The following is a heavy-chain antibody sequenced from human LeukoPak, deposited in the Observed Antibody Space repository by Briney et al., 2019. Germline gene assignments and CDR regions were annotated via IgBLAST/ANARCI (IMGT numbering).Heavy chain of an antibody. J-gene: IGHJ4*02. CDR3: ARHDYGGNPHY. D-gene: IGHD4-23*01. CDR1: GGSLSSYY. V-gene: IGHV4-39*01. Sequence: SETLSLTCTVSGGSLSSYYWSWIRQPPGKGLEWIGSIYYSGSTYYNPSLKSRVTISVDTSKNQFSLKLSSVTAADTAVYYCARHDYGGNPHYWGQGTLVTVSS. CDR2: IYYSGST.